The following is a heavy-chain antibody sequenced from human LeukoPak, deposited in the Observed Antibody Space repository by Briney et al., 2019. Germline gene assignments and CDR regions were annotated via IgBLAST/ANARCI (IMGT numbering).Heavy chain of an antibody. CDR2: IYYSGST. V-gene: IGHV4-59*01. J-gene: IGHJ6*02. CDR1: GGSISSYY. CDR3: ERDGRYYDILTGPWYGMDV. Sequence: SETLSLTCTVSGGSISSYYWSWIRQPPGKGLEWIGYIYYSGSTNYNPSLKSRVTISVDTSKNQFSLKLSSVTAADTAVYYCERDGRYYDILTGPWYGMDVWGQGTTVTVSS. D-gene: IGHD3-9*01.